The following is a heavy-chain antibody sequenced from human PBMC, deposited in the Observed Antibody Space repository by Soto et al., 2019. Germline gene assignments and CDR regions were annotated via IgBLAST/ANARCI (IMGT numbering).Heavy chain of an antibody. V-gene: IGHV3-64*01. CDR3: VSRVSWNYDY. CDR1: GFTFNNYD. Sequence: EVQLAESGGNMVQPGGSLRLSCVASGFTFNNYDMHWVRQAPGKGLEYVSSISSNGGTTYYGNSVKGRFTISRDNSKNTLYLQMGSLRPEDMAVYYCVSRVSWNYDYWGQGTLVTVSS. J-gene: IGHJ4*02. CDR2: ISSNGGTT. D-gene: IGHD1-7*01.